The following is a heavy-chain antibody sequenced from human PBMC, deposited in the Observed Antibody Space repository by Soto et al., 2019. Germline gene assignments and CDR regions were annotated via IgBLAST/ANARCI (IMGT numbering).Heavy chain of an antibody. CDR1: GFTFNSYA. Sequence: GGSLGLSCAASGFTFNSYAMTWVRQAPGKGLEWVSIISSSGDGTYYVDSVKGRFTISRDNSRNTLNLQMNSLRAEDTAVYYCAKNADFRRWGMAVWGQRTTVIVSS. V-gene: IGHV3-23*01. D-gene: IGHD3-3*01. CDR3: AKNADFRRWGMAV. CDR2: ISSSGDGT. J-gene: IGHJ6*02.